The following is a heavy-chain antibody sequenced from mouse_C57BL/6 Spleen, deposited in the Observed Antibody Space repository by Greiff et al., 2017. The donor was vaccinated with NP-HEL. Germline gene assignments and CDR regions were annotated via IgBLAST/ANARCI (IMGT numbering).Heavy chain of an antibody. CDR1: GFTFSDYG. J-gene: IGHJ4*01. CDR3: ARRAIYYGNYGYAMDY. CDR2: ISNLAYSI. D-gene: IGHD2-1*01. V-gene: IGHV5-15*01. Sequence: EVKLQESGGGLVQPGGSLKLSCAASGFTFSDYGMAWVRQAPRKGPEWVAFISNLAYSIYYAYTVTGRFTISRENAKNTLYLEMSSLRSEDTAMYYCARRAIYYGNYGYAMDYWGQGTSVTVSS.